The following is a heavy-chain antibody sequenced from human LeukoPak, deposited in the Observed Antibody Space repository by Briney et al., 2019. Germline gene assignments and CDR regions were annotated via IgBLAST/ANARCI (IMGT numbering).Heavy chain of an antibody. CDR1: GGTFSSYA. J-gene: IGHJ5*02. Sequence: ASVKVSCKASGGTFSSYAISWVRQATGQGLGLMGWISAYNGNTNYAQKLQGRVTMTTDTSTSTAYMELRSLRSDDTAVYYCARATRSIAARKGFDPWGQGTLVTVSS. CDR2: ISAYNGNT. CDR3: ARATRSIAARKGFDP. D-gene: IGHD6-6*01. V-gene: IGHV1-18*01.